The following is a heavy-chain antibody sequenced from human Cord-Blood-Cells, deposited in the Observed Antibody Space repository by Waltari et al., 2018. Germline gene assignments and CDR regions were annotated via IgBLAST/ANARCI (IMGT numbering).Heavy chain of an antibody. V-gene: IGHV1-24*01. CDR1: GYTLTELS. D-gene: IGHD2-15*01. CDR3: ATDCSGGSCYDAFDI. CDR2: FDPEDGET. J-gene: IGHJ3*02. Sequence: VQLVQSGAEVQKPGASVKVSCKVSGYTLTELSMHWVRQAPGKWLEWMGGFDPEDGETIYAQKFQGRVTMTEDTSTDTAYMELSSLRSEDTAVYYCATDCSGGSCYDAFDIWGQGTMVTVSS.